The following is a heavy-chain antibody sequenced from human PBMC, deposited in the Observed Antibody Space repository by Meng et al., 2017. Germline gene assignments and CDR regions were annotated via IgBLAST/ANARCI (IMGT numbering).Heavy chain of an antibody. J-gene: IGHJ4*02. Sequence: QGKLVQSGPEVKKPGASVKLSCKPSGYTFAAYGIHWLRQAPGQGLEWMGRIDPNNDHTQYAQNFQGRVTMTSDTSISTVYMELNGLRSDDTAVYYCARDEDISAAGKLFGDYWGQGTLVTVSS. CDR2: IDPNNDHT. V-gene: IGHV1-2*06. D-gene: IGHD6-13*01. CDR1: GYTFAAYG. CDR3: ARDEDISAAGKLFGDY.